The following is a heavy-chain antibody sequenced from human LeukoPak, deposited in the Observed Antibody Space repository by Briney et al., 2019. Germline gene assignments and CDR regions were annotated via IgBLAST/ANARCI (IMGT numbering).Heavy chain of an antibody. V-gene: IGHV3-30*02. CDR1: GFTFNDYA. Sequence: GGSLRLSCAASGFTFNDYAMYWVLQSPGRGLEWVALIRDDGSDTYHADSVKGRFTISRDNSKNTVFLRMNSLRGEDSAIYYCAKSDGHGTGYGFHIWGQGTMVTVSS. CDR3: AKSDGHGTGYGFHI. CDR2: IRDDGSDT. D-gene: IGHD6-19*01. J-gene: IGHJ3*02.